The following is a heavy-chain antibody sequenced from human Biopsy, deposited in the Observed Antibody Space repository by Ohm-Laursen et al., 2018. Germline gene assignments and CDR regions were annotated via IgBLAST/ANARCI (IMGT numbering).Heavy chain of an antibody. CDR1: GGSISGYH. Sequence: GTLSLTCTVSGGSISGYHWSWTGKSPGKGLEWLAYISYTGGITSNPSLNGRATMSLDTSKNQFSLRLIYVTASDTAVYYCARMPHFDYWGQGILVTVSS. D-gene: IGHD2-2*01. CDR2: ISYTGGI. CDR3: ARMPHFDY. J-gene: IGHJ4*02. V-gene: IGHV4-59*01.